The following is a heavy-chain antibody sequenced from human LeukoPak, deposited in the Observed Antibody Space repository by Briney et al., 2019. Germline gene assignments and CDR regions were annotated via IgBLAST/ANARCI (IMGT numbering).Heavy chain of an antibody. D-gene: IGHD4-17*01. Sequence: GGSLRLSCAASGFTFSSYAMSWVRQAPGKGLEWVSAISGSGGSTYYADSVKGRFTISRDNSKNTLYLQMNSLRAEDTAVCYCAKDLTVTTVYYFDYWGQGTLVTVSS. CDR2: ISGSGGST. V-gene: IGHV3-23*01. CDR3: AKDLTVTTVYYFDY. CDR1: GFTFSSYA. J-gene: IGHJ4*02.